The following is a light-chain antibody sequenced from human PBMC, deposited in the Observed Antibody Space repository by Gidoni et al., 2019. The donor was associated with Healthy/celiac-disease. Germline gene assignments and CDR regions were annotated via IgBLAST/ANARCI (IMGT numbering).Light chain of an antibody. J-gene: IGLJ1*01. CDR2: EVS. Sequence: QSALTQPASVSESPGQSITISCTGTSSDVGGYNYVSWSQQHPGKAPKLMIYEVSNRPSGVSNRFSGSKSGNTASLTISGLQAEDEADYYCSSYTSSSTLGVFGTGTKVTVL. CDR3: SSYTSSSTLGV. V-gene: IGLV2-14*01. CDR1: SSDVGGYNY.